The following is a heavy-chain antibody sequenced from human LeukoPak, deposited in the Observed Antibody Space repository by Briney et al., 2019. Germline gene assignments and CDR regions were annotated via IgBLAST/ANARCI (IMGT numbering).Heavy chain of an antibody. D-gene: IGHD6-19*01. V-gene: IGHV4-59*08. Sequence: SETLSLTCNVSGGSISSYYWSWIRQPPGKGLEWFGYIYYTGSTNYNPSLKSRVTISVDTSKNQFSLKLTSVTAADTAVYYCARRKPYTNGWYYFDYWGQGTLVTVSS. CDR1: GGSISSYY. CDR3: ARRKPYTNGWYYFDY. CDR2: IYYTGST. J-gene: IGHJ4*02.